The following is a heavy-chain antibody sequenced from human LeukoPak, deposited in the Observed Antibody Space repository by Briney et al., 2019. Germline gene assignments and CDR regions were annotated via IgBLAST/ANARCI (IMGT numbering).Heavy chain of an antibody. J-gene: IGHJ4*02. CDR2: IIPIFGTA. Sequence: SVKVSCKASGGTFSSYAISWVRQAPGQGLEWMGGIIPIFGTANYAQKFQGRVTMTRDTSISTAYMELSRLRSDDTAVYYCARDYYGSGADYWGQGTLVTVSS. CDR1: GGTFSSYA. V-gene: IGHV1-69*05. D-gene: IGHD3-10*01. CDR3: ARDYYGSGADY.